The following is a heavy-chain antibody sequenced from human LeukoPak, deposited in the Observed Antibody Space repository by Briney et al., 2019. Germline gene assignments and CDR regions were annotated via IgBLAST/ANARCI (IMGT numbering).Heavy chain of an antibody. CDR1: RFSFSTYP. Sequence: GGSLRLSCEASRFSFSTYPMGWVRRAPGKGLEWVSGISASGDVTFHTDPLKGRFTISRDNSKNTLYPQMDSLRAEDTAKYYCAKSLLTTASGTGRAFDIWGQGTMVTVSA. CDR2: ISASGDVT. CDR3: AKSLLTTASGTGRAFDI. J-gene: IGHJ3*02. V-gene: IGHV3-23*01. D-gene: IGHD1-26*01.